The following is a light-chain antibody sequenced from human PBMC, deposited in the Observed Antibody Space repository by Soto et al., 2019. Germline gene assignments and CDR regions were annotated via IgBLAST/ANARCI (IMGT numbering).Light chain of an antibody. Sequence: QSALTQRPSASGSPGQSVTISCTGTSSDIGAYNYVSWYQQHPGKAPKLMIHEVSKRPSGVPDRFSGSKSGNTASLTVSGLQAEDEADYYCSSYAGSNDRWVFGGGTKLTVL. CDR1: SSDIGAYNY. CDR2: EVS. V-gene: IGLV2-8*01. J-gene: IGLJ3*02. CDR3: SSYAGSNDRWV.